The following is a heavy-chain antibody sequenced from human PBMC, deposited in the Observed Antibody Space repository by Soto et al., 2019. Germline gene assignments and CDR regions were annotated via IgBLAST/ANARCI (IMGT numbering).Heavy chain of an antibody. CDR3: ARLPYPWGWYDP. Sequence: QVQLVESGGDLVQPGGSLRLSCSASGFTFSDHYMGWIRQAPGRGLEWIAYISNSGATIYYTDSVKGRFTISRDNAKNSLFLQMNSLRSEDAAVYFCARLPYPWGWYDPWGQGTLVTVSS. D-gene: IGHD3-16*01. CDR2: ISNSGATI. CDR1: GFTFSDHY. V-gene: IGHV3-11*01. J-gene: IGHJ5*02.